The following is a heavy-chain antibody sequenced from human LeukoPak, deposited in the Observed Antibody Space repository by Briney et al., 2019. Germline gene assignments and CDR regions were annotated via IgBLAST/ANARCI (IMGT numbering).Heavy chain of an antibody. Sequence: PSGTLSLTCAVSGGSISSSNWWSWVRQPPGKGLEWIGEIYHSGSTNYNPSLKSRVTISVDKSKNQFSLKLSSVTAADTAVYYCAREKIYYDILTGYYNGFDYWGQGTLVTVSS. V-gene: IGHV4-4*02. CDR1: GGSISSSNW. CDR3: AREKIYYDILTGYYNGFDY. CDR2: IYHSGST. J-gene: IGHJ4*02. D-gene: IGHD3-9*01.